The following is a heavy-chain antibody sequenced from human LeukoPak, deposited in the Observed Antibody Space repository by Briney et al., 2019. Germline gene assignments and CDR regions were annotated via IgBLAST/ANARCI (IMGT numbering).Heavy chain of an antibody. CDR1: GGSISSYY. Sequence: SETLSLTCTVSGGSISSYYWSWIRQPAGKGLEWLGRIYTSGSTNYNPSLKSRVTMSVDTSKNQFSLKLSSVTAADTAVYYCARDYYDILTGYYTGYWGQGTLVTVSS. CDR3: ARDYYDILTGYYTGY. V-gene: IGHV4-4*07. D-gene: IGHD3-9*01. J-gene: IGHJ4*02. CDR2: IYTSGST.